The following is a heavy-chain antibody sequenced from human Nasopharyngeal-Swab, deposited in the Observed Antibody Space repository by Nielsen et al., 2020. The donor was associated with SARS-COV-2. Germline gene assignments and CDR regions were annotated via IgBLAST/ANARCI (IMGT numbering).Heavy chain of an antibody. CDR1: GGSFSGYY. V-gene: IGHV4-34*01. CDR3: ARGANWFDP. Sequence: SETLSLTCAVYGGSFSGYYWSWIRQPPGKGLEWIGEINHSGSTNYNPSLKSRVTISVDTSKDQFSLKLSSVTAADTAVYYCARGANWFDPWGQGTLVTVSS. CDR2: INHSGST. J-gene: IGHJ5*02.